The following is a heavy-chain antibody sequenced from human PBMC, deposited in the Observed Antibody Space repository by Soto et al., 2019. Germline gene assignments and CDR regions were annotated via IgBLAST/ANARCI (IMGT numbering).Heavy chain of an antibody. V-gene: IGHV4-59*01. D-gene: IGHD2-21*02. Sequence: SETLSLTCSVSGGSISSYYWSWIRQPPGKGLEWIGYISYSGRSGSTNHNPSLKSRVTISVDTSKNQFSLKLSSVTAADTAVYYCARTALGWFDPWGQGTLVTVSS. J-gene: IGHJ5*02. CDR2: ISYSGRSGST. CDR3: ARTALGWFDP. CDR1: GGSISSYY.